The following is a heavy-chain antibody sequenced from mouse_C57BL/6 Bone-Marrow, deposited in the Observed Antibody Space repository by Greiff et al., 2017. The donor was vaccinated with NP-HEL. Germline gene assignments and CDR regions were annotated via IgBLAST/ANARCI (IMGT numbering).Heavy chain of an antibody. CDR2: IYPRSGNT. Sequence: SGAELARPGASVKLSCKASGYTFTSYGISWVKQRTGQGLEWIGEIYPRSGNTYYNEKFKGKATLTADKSSSTAYMGLRSLTSEDSAVYFCARGVWPHWYFDVWGTGTTVTVSS. D-gene: IGHD2-10*02. CDR3: ARGVWPHWYFDV. CDR1: GYTFTSYG. J-gene: IGHJ1*03. V-gene: IGHV1-81*01.